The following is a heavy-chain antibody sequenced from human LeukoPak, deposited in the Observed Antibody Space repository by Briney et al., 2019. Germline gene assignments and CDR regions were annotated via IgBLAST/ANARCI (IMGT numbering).Heavy chain of an antibody. D-gene: IGHD2-8*02. V-gene: IGHV3-74*01. CDR3: ARVAVSGPTGWFDS. J-gene: IGHJ5*01. CDR1: GFIFPDYW. CDR2: IRGDGRAT. Sequence: GGSLRLSCAASGFIFPDYWMHWVRQAPGSELVWVARIRGDGRATTYADSVKGRFTISRDNVDNVVYLQMNSLGAEDTAVYYCARVAVSGPTGWFDSWGQGTLVIVSS.